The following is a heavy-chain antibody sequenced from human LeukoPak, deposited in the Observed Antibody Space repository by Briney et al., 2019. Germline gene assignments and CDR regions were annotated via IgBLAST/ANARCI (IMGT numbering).Heavy chain of an antibody. J-gene: IGHJ4*02. D-gene: IGHD5-24*01. CDR1: GGSISSYY. CDR2: INHSGGT. Sequence: PSETLSLTCTVSGGSISSYYWSWIRQPPGKGLEWIGEINHSGGTNYNPSLKSRVTISVDTSKNQFSLKLSSVTAADTAVYYCADGYDYWGQGTLVTVSS. V-gene: IGHV4-34*01. CDR3: ADGYDY.